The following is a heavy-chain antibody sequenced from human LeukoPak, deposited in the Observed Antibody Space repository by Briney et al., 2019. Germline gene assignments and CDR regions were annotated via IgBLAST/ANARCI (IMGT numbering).Heavy chain of an antibody. CDR3: ARCYGSGSYYNGRIAY. D-gene: IGHD3-10*01. Sequence: GSLRLSCAASGFTFSSYAMHWVRQAPGKGLEWVAVISYDGSNKYYADSVKGRFTISRDNSKNTLYLQMNSLRAEDTAVYYCARCYGSGSYYNGRIAYWGQGTLVTVSS. V-gene: IGHV3-30*04. CDR2: ISYDGSNK. J-gene: IGHJ4*02. CDR1: GFTFSSYA.